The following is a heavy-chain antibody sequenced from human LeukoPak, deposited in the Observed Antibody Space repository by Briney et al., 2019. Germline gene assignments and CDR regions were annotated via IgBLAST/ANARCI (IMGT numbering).Heavy chain of an antibody. CDR3: ARSRYFQQ. CDR2: INHSRTR. V-gene: IGHV4-34*01. Sequence: SQTLSLTCAVYGGSFSGYYWSWIRQPPEKALEWITEINHSRTRKYNPSLKTRVTISVDWSKNEFALKLSSVTAADTAVYFCARSRYFQQWGQGTLVTVSS. CDR1: GGSFSGYY. J-gene: IGHJ1*01.